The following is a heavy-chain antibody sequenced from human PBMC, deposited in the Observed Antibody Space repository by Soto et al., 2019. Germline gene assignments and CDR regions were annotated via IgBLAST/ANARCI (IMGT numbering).Heavy chain of an antibody. D-gene: IGHD6-19*01. CDR1: GGSFSGYY. J-gene: IGHJ4*02. CDR2: INHSGST. Sequence: QVQLQQWGAGLLKPSETLSLTCAVYGGSFSGYYWSWIRQPPGKGLEWIGEINHSGSTNYNPSLRGRVTLSVDTSKTQFSLKLSSVTAADTAVYYCEREQWLATSFDYWGQGTLVTVSS. CDR3: EREQWLATSFDY. V-gene: IGHV4-34*01.